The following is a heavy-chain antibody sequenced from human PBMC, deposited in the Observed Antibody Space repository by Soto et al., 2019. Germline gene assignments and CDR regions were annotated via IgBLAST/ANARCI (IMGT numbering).Heavy chain of an antibody. J-gene: IGHJ5*02. Sequence: QVQLVQSGAEVKKPGASVKVSCKASGYTFISYGISWVRQAPGQGLEWMGWISAYNGNTNYAQKLQGRVTMTTDTSTRTAYMELRSRRPDDPAVYYCARAGRLPPYHWFDPWGQGTLVTVSS. CDR2: ISAYNGNT. CDR3: ARAGRLPPYHWFDP. V-gene: IGHV1-18*01. D-gene: IGHD2-2*01. CDR1: GYTFISYG.